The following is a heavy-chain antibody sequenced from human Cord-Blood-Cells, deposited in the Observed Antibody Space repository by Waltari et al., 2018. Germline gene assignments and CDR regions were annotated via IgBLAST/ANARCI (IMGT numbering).Heavy chain of an antibody. CDR1: GGSFSGYY. CDR2: INHSGST. D-gene: IGHD6-13*01. CDR3: ARGPVAAAGDY. Sequence: QVQLQQWGAGLLKPSETLSLTCAVYGGSFSGYYWSWIRQPPGKGLEWIGEINHSGSTNYNPSLKSRVTISVDTSKNQFSLKLSSVTAADTAVYYCARGPVAAAGDYWGKGTLVTVSS. V-gene: IGHV4-34*01. J-gene: IGHJ4*02.